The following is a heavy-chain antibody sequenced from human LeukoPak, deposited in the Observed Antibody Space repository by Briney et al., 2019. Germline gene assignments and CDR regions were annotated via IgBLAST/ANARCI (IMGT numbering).Heavy chain of an antibody. Sequence: GGSLRLSCAASGFTFSSYGMHWVRQAPGKGLEWVAVISYDGSNKYYADSVKGRFTISRDNSKNTLYLQMNSLRAEDTAVYYCYYYGSGSQVYFDYWGQGTLVTVSS. CDR1: GFTFSSYG. J-gene: IGHJ4*02. V-gene: IGHV3-30*03. CDR2: ISYDGSNK. D-gene: IGHD3-10*01. CDR3: YYYGSGSQVYFDY.